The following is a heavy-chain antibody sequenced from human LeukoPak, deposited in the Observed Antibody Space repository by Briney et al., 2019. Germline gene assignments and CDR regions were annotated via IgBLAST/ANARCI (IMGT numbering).Heavy chain of an antibody. Sequence: AASVKVSRKASGGTFSSYAISWVRQAPGQGLERMGGIIPIFGTANYAQKFQGRVTITADESTSTAYMELSSLRSEDTAVYYCADLTRRDEDYWGQGTLVTVSS. J-gene: IGHJ4*02. CDR3: ADLTRRDEDY. D-gene: IGHD5-24*01. CDR2: IIPIFGTA. CDR1: GGTFSSYA. V-gene: IGHV1-69*01.